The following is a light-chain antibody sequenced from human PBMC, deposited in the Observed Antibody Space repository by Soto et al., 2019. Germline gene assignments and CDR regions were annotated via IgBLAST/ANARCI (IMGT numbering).Light chain of an antibody. J-gene: IGLJ1*01. Sequence: QSALTQPRSVSGSQGLSVTISCTGASNDVGGYNYVSWYQQHPGRAPKLMIYDVFKRPAGVPDRFSGSKSGNTASLTISGLQTEDEADYYCCSYAGRYTYVFGTGTNFTVL. CDR2: DVF. CDR1: SNDVGGYNY. CDR3: CSYAGRYTYV. V-gene: IGLV2-11*01.